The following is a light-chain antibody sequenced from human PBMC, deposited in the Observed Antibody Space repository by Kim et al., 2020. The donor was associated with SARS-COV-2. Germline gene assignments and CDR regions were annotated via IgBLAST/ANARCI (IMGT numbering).Light chain of an antibody. CDR1: SLRSYY. J-gene: IGLJ2*01. Sequence: ALVQTVRITCQGDSLRSYYATWYQQRPGQAPMLVIYGKNNRPSEIPDRFSGSSSGNTASLTITGAQAEDEADYYCGSRDTNHNVIFGGGTQLTVL. CDR2: GKN. V-gene: IGLV3-19*01. CDR3: GSRDTNHNVI.